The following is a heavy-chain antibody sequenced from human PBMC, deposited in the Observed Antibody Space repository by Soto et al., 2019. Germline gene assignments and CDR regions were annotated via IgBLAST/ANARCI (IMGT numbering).Heavy chain of an antibody. D-gene: IGHD6-19*01. CDR1: GGSLSDYY. Sequence: QVQLQQWGAGLLKPSETLSLTCAVYGGSLSDYYWNWLRQPPGKGLEWIGEINHRGTPSCNPSLKRRADMSVDTALTQFSLKLRSVTAADTAIYYCAKYQWNPGAFDPWGPGTQVTVSS. CDR3: AKYQWNPGAFDP. CDR2: INHRGTP. V-gene: IGHV4-34*01. J-gene: IGHJ5*02.